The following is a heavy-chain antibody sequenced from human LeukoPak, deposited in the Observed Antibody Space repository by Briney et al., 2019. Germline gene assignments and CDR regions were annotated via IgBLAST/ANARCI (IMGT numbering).Heavy chain of an antibody. CDR1: GFTFSTYD. J-gene: IGHJ4*02. CDR3: AKSGGYCSTTSCPPAFDY. Sequence: GGSLRLSCAASGFTFSTYDMHWVRQVTGKGLEWVSAIGTVDDTYYLGSVKGRFTISRDNSKNTLYLQMNSLRTEDTAVYYCAKSGGYCSTTSCPPAFDYWGQGTLVTVSS. D-gene: IGHD2-2*01. V-gene: IGHV3-13*01. CDR2: IGTVDDT.